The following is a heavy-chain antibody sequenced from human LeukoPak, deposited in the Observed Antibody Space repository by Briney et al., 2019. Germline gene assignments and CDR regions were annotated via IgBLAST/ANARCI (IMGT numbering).Heavy chain of an antibody. D-gene: IGHD3-10*01. CDR2: IYYSGST. J-gene: IGHJ4*02. V-gene: IGHV4-59*01. Sequence: KASETLSLTCTVSGGSISSYYWSWFRQPPGKGLEWIGYIYYSGSTNYNPSLKSRVTISVDTSKNQFSLKLSSVTAAGTAVYYCARGPFPNYYGSGSFDYWGQGNLVTVSS. CDR3: ARGPFPNYYGSGSFDY. CDR1: GGSISSYY.